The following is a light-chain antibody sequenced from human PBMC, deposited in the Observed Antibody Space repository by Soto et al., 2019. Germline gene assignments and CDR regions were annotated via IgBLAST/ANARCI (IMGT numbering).Light chain of an antibody. J-gene: IGKJ1*01. V-gene: IGKV3-15*01. CDR3: QQYFNWPLTWT. CDR2: GAS. Sequence: EIVLTQSPATLSVSAGGAVTLSCRASQSIRTNVAWYQQIPGQAPRLLVYGASTRATGVPARFRGSGSVIAFTLTIRSLQSEDSAFYYCQQYFNWPLTWTFGPGTKV. CDR1: QSIRTN.